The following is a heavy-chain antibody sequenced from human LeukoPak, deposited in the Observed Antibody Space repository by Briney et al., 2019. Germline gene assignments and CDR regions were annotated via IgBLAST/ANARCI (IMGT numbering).Heavy chain of an antibody. CDR1: GGSISSYY. CDR2: IYYSGST. CDR3: ARDPEDSSGYNWFDP. D-gene: IGHD3-22*01. Sequence: SETLSLTCTVSGGSISSYYWSWIRQPPGKGLEWIGYIYYSGSTNYNPSLKSRVTISVDTSKNQFSLKLSSVTAADTAVYYCARDPEDSSGYNWFDPWGQGTLATVSS. J-gene: IGHJ5*02. V-gene: IGHV4-59*12.